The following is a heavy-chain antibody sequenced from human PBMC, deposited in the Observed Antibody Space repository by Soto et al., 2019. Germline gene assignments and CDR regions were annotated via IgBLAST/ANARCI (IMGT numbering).Heavy chain of an antibody. CDR3: ARDQGVVVTADNWFDP. CDR2: IFSSGST. Sequence: SETLSLTCTVSGGSITDYSWVWIRQPAGKGLEWIGRIFSSGSTNYNPSLKGRITMSLDTSKNQFTLKLNSATATDAAVYYCARDQGVVVTADNWFDPWGQGILVTVSS. V-gene: IGHV4-4*07. J-gene: IGHJ5*02. D-gene: IGHD2-21*02. CDR1: GGSITDYS.